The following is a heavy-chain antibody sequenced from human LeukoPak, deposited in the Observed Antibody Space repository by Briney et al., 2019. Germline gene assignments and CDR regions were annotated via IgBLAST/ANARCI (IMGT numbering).Heavy chain of an antibody. D-gene: IGHD5-24*01. V-gene: IGHV4-59*01. J-gene: IGHJ4*02. CDR1: GGSISSYY. CDR2: IYYSGNT. CDR3: ARDGATGKYDY. Sequence: SETLSLTCTVSGGSISSYYWSWIRQPPGKGLEWIGYIYYSGNTNYNPSLKSRVTISVDTSKNQFSLKLSSVTAADTAVYCCARDGATGKYDYWGQGTLVTVSS.